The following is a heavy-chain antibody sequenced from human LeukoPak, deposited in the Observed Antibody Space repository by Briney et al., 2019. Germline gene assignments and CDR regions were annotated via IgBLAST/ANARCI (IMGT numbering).Heavy chain of an antibody. J-gene: IGHJ4*02. CDR3: ATRRGVNWNYEEYYFDY. CDR1: GYTFTSYY. D-gene: IGHD1-7*01. V-gene: IGHV1-69*05. Sequence: ASVKVSCKAPGYTFTSYYMHWVRQAPGQGLEWMGGIIPIFGTANYAQKFQGRVTVTTDESTSTAYMELSSLRSEDTAVYYCATRRGVNWNYEEYYFDYWGQGTLVTVSS. CDR2: IIPIFGTA.